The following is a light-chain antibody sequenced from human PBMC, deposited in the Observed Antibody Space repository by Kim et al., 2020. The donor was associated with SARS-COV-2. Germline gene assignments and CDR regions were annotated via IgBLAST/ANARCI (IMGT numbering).Light chain of an antibody. Sequence: PGQSVTISCTGTSSDVGGYNYVSWYQQHPAKAPKLMIYDVSTRPSGVPDRFSGSRSGNTASLTISGLLAEDEADYYCCSYAGTYTVFGGGTQLTVL. J-gene: IGLJ3*02. CDR3: CSYAGTYTV. CDR2: DVS. V-gene: IGLV2-11*03. CDR1: SSDVGGYNY.